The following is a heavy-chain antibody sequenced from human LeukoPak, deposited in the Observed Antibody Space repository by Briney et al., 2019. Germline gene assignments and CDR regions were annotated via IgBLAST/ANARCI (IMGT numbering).Heavy chain of an antibody. CDR2: IKQDGSEE. V-gene: IGHV3-7*04. CDR3: ARVRGSYRYAFDY. J-gene: IGHJ4*02. CDR1: GFTFSRFA. Sequence: GGSLRLSSAASGFTFSRFALSWVRRAPGKGLEWVASIKQDGSEEYYVDSVKGRFTISRDNAENSLYLQMNSLRAEDTAVYYCARVRGSYRYAFDYWGQGTLLTVSS. D-gene: IGHD3-16*02.